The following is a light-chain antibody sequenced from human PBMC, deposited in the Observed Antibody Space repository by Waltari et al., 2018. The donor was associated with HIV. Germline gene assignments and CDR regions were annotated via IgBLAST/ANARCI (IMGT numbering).Light chain of an antibody. CDR3: ISYRSGFTLM. CDR2: DVT. J-gene: IGLJ3*02. CDR1: SSDVGDDNY. V-gene: IGLV2-14*03. Sequence: QSALTQPASVSGSPGQSITLFCTGTSSDVGDDNYVSWYQQHPGKAPKLLIYDVTNRPAGVSNLFSGSKSGNTASLTISGLQAEDEADYYCISYRSGFTLMFGGGTKLTVL.